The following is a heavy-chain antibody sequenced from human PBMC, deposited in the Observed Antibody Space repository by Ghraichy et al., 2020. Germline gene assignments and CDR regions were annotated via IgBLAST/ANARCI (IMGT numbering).Heavy chain of an antibody. CDR3: ARVLMTACHPIGDCGGVRLFDY. V-gene: IGHV4-31*03. D-gene: IGHD2-21*01. Sequence: SETLSLTCTVSGGSISSGGYYWSWIRQHPGKGLEWIGYIYYSGSTYYNPSLKSRVTISVDTSKNQFSLKLSSVTAADTAVYYCARVLMTACHPIGDCGGVRLFDYWGQGTLVTVSS. CDR1: GGSISSGGYY. CDR2: IYYSGST. J-gene: IGHJ4*02.